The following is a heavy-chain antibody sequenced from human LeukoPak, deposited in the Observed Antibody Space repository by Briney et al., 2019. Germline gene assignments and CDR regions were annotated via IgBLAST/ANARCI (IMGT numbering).Heavy chain of an antibody. J-gene: IGHJ2*01. CDR3: ARMGIAPGQNWYFDL. Sequence: SETLSLTCTVSGGSFSSGSYYWSWIRQPPGKGLEWIGYIYYSGSTNYNPSLKSRVTISVDTSKNQFSLKLSSVTAADTAVYYCARMGIAPGQNWYFDLWGRGTLVTVSS. CDR1: GGSFSSGSYY. V-gene: IGHV4-61*01. D-gene: IGHD7-27*01. CDR2: IYYSGST.